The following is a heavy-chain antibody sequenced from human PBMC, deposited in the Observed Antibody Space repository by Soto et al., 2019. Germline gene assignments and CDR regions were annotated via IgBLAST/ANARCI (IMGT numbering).Heavy chain of an antibody. Sequence: SETLSLTCAVYGGSFSGYYWSWIRQPPGKGLEWIGEINHSGSTNYNPSLKSRVTISVDTSRNQFSLKLSSVTAADTAVYYCARDKWGSGDYWGQGTLVTSPQ. V-gene: IGHV4-34*01. CDR2: INHSGST. J-gene: IGHJ4*02. D-gene: IGHD1-26*01. CDR3: ARDKWGSGDY. CDR1: GGSFSGYY.